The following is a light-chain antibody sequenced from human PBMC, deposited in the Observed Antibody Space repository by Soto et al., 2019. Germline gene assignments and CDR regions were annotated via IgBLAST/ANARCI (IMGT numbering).Light chain of an antibody. CDR3: ETWDSGLSAVV. CDR1: SGDIGSYNR. J-gene: IGLJ2*01. Sequence: QSVLTQPASVSGSPGQSITISCTGTSGDIGSYNRVSWYQQHPGKAPKLIIYEVTDRPSGVSNRFSGSKSGNTASLTISGLQAEDEAEYYCETWDSGLSAVVFGGGTKLTVL. V-gene: IGLV2-14*01. CDR2: EVT.